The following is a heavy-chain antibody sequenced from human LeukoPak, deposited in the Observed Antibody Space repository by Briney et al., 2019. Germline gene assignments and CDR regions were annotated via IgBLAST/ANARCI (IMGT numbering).Heavy chain of an antibody. Sequence: GESLKISCKGSGYSFTSYWIGWVRQMPGKGLEWMGIIYPGDSDTRYSPSFQGQVTISADKSISTAYLQWSSLKASDTAMYYCASQFGGRYCSGGSCYSGYYGMDVWGQGTTVTVSS. CDR2: IYPGDSDT. CDR1: GYSFTSYW. J-gene: IGHJ6*02. CDR3: ASQFGGRYCSGGSCYSGYYGMDV. D-gene: IGHD2-15*01. V-gene: IGHV5-51*01.